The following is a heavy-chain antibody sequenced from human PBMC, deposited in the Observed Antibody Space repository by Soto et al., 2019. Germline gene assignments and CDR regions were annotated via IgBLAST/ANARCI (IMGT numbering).Heavy chain of an antibody. D-gene: IGHD3-16*01. CDR3: AGGGTPIDY. V-gene: IGHV1-18*01. CDR1: GYTFTNFG. Sequence: QVQLVQSGAEVKKPGASVKVSCKASGYTFTNFGISWVRQAPGQGLEWMGWISAYNGNTNYAQNFQGRVTMTTDTSTSTASMELRGLRSDDTAVYYSAGGGTPIDYWGQGTLVTVSS. CDR2: ISAYNGNT. J-gene: IGHJ4*02.